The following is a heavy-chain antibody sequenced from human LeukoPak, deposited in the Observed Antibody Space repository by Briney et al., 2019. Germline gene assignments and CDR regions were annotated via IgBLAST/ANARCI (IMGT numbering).Heavy chain of an antibody. CDR3: AREGDYYFDY. CDR1: GYTFADYY. V-gene: IGHV1-2*02. J-gene: IGHJ4*02. CDR2: INPNSGGT. Sequence: ASVKVSCKASGYTFADYYMHWVRQAPGQGLEWMGWINPNSGGTNYAQKFQGRVTMTRDTSISTACMELSRLRSDDTAVYYCAREGDYYFDYWGQGTMVTVSS.